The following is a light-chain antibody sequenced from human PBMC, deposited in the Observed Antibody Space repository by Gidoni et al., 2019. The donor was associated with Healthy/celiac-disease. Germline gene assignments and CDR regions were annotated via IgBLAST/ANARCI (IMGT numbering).Light chain of an antibody. CDR3: QHYSSYSV. CDR1: QSISSG. Sequence: IQKTQSPPTLSASVGDRVTITSRASQSISSGLAWYQQKPGKAPKLLIYKASSLERVVPSRFSGCGCGTEFTLTISSLQPDDFAAYCGQHYSSYSVFGPGTKVDIK. J-gene: IGKJ3*01. CDR2: KAS. V-gene: IGKV1-5*03.